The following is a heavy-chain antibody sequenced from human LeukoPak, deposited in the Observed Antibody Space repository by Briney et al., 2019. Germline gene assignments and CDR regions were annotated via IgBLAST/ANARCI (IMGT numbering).Heavy chain of an antibody. CDR1: GGSVSSGSYC. CDR2: IYYSGSP. CDR3: AGEGGYYDSSGYYYRYFDY. V-gene: IGHV4-61*01. Sequence: PSETLSLTCTVSGGSVSSGSYCWSWIRQPPGKGLEWIGYIYYSGSPNYNPSLKSRVTISVDTSKNQFSLKLSSVTAADTAVYYCAGEGGYYDSSGYYYRYFDYWGQGTLVTVSS. J-gene: IGHJ4*02. D-gene: IGHD3-22*01.